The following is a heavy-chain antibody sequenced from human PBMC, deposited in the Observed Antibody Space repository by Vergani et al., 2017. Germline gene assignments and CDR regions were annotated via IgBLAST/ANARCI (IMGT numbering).Heavy chain of an antibody. CDR3: ARVVVGRSWDIVVVPAGYYMDV. Sequence: EVQLVESGGGVVRPGGSLRLSCAASGFTFDDYGMSWVRQAPGKGLEWGSGINWNGGSTGYADSVKGRFTISRDNAKNSLYLQMNSLRAEDTAVYYCARVVVGRSWDIVVVPAGYYMDVWGKGTTVTVSS. CDR2: INWNGGST. CDR1: GFTFDDYG. J-gene: IGHJ6*03. V-gene: IGHV3-20*04. D-gene: IGHD2-2*01.